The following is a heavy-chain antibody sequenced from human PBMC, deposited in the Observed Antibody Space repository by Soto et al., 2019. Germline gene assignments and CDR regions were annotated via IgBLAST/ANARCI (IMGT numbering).Heavy chain of an antibody. D-gene: IGHD5-18*01. CDR3: ARDVTAIEALYYYDT. CDR2: ILPFLGST. J-gene: IGHJ4*02. CDR1: GGTLNTYT. Sequence: LQLVQSGAAVKKPGSSVKVSCKASGGTLNTYTISWVRQAPGQGLEWMGSILPFLGSTNYAKKFQGRVTITADQSTSTMELSSLRSEDTAVYFCARDVTAIEALYYYDTWGQGSLVTVSS. V-gene: IGHV1-69*08.